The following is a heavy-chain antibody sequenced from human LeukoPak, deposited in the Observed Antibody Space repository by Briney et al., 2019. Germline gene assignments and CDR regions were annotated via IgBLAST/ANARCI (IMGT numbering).Heavy chain of an antibody. CDR1: GGSISSYY. D-gene: IGHD6-13*01. J-gene: IGHJ6*03. Sequence: SETLSLTCTVSGGSISSYYWSWIRQPAGKGLEWIGRIYTSGSTNYNPSLKSRVTISVDTSKNQFSLKLSSVTAADTAVYYCARESSSWYQIYYYYYMDVWGKGTTVTISS. V-gene: IGHV4-4*07. CDR3: ARESSSWYQIYYYYYMDV. CDR2: IYTSGST.